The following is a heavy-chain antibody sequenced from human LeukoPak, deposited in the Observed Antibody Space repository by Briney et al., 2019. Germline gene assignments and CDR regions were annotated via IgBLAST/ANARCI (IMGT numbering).Heavy chain of an antibody. CDR1: GFTFSSYS. D-gene: IGHD1-14*01. Sequence: PGGSLRLSCAASGFTFSSYSMNWVRQAPGKGLEWVSSISSSSSYIYYADSVKGRFTISRDNAKNSLYLQMNSLRAEDTAVYYCARGLRNRLSDAFDIWGQGTMVTVSS. J-gene: IGHJ3*02. CDR3: ARGLRNRLSDAFDI. V-gene: IGHV3-21*01. CDR2: ISSSSSYI.